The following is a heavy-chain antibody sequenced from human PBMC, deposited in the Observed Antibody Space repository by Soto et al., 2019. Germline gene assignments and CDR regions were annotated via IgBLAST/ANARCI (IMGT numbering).Heavy chain of an antibody. J-gene: IGHJ6*02. CDR2: ISSSSSYT. D-gene: IGHD2-2*01. CDR3: ARAIVVVPAAPPANYGMDV. V-gene: IGHV3-21*05. CDR1: GFTFSSYS. Sequence: GGSLRLSCAASGFTFSSYSMNWVRQAPGKGLEWVSYISSSSSYTNYADSVKGRFTISRDNAKNSLYLQMNSLRAEDTAVYYCARAIVVVPAAPPANYGMDVWGQGTTVTVSS.